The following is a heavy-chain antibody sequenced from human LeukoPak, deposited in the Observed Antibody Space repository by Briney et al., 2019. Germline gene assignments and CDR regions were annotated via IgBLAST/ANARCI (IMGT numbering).Heavy chain of an antibody. J-gene: IGHJ4*02. CDR2: IYSGGST. CDR1: GFTVSSNC. CDR3: AKDRMGPFDY. Sequence: PGGSLRLSCAASGFTVSSNCMSWVRQAPGKGLEWVSFIYSGGSTYYTDSVKGRFTISRDNSKNTLYLQMNSLRAEDTAVYYCAKDRMGPFDYWGQGTLVTVSS. V-gene: IGHV3-53*05. D-gene: IGHD2-8*01.